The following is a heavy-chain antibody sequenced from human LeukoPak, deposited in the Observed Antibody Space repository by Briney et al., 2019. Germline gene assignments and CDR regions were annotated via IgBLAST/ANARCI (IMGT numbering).Heavy chain of an antibody. Sequence: GGSLRLSCAASGFTFNTYWMHWVRQALGKGLVWVSRIRSDGSSTSYADSVRGRFTISRDNAKNTLYLQMNSLRAEDTAVYYCAGVLGVRDLAYFDYWGHGTLVTVSS. D-gene: IGHD3-10*01. J-gene: IGHJ4*01. V-gene: IGHV3-74*01. CDR2: IRSDGSST. CDR3: AGVLGVRDLAYFDY. CDR1: GFTFNTYW.